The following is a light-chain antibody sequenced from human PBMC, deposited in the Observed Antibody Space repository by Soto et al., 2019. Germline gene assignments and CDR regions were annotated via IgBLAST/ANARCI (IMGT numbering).Light chain of an antibody. Sequence: QSALTQPPSASGSPGQSVTISCTGTSSDVGGYNYVSWYQQHPGKVPKLLIYEVSKRPPGVPDRFSGSKSGNTASLTVSGLQAQDEADFYCTSYSGSSNNLVFGGGTKLTVL. CDR2: EVS. V-gene: IGLV2-8*01. J-gene: IGLJ2*01. CDR1: SSDVGGYNY. CDR3: TSYSGSSNNLV.